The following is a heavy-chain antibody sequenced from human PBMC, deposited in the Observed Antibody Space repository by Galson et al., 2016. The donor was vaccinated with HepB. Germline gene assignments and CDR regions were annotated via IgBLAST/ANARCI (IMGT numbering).Heavy chain of an antibody. V-gene: IGHV1-46*01. CDR3: ARQYSSGAFDI. CDR1: GYTFTSYY. Sequence: SVKVSCKASGYTFTSYYMHWVRQAPGQGLEWMGIINPSGGSARYAQKFQGRVTMTRDTSTSTVYMELSSLRSEDPAVYYWARQYSSGAFDIWGQGTMVTVSS. CDR2: INPSGGSA. J-gene: IGHJ3*02. D-gene: IGHD6-19*01.